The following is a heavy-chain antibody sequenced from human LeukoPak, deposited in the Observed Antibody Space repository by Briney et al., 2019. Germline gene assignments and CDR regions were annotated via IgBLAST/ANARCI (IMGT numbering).Heavy chain of an antibody. Sequence: PSETLSLTCTVSGGSISSGGYYWSWIRQHPGKGLEWIGYIYYSGSTYYNPSLKSRVTISVDTSKNQFSLKLSSVTAADTAVYYCARGNGQQLGPDYYYYGMDVWGQGTTVTVSS. CDR1: GGSISSGGYY. CDR2: IYYSGST. CDR3: ARGNGQQLGPDYYYYGMDV. D-gene: IGHD6-13*01. J-gene: IGHJ6*02. V-gene: IGHV4-31*03.